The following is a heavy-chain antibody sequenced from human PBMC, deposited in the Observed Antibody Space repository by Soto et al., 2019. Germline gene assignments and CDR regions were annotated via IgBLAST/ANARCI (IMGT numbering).Heavy chain of an antibody. D-gene: IGHD3-10*01. CDR3: ARGWFGEHYYYYGMDV. CDR2: ISAYNGNT. J-gene: IGHJ6*02. V-gene: IGHV1-18*01. Sequence: VASVKVSCKASGYTFTSYGISWVRQAPGQGLEWMGWISAYNGNTNYAQKLQGRVTMTTNTSTSTAYMELRSLRSDDTAVYYCARGWFGEHYYYYGMDVWGQGTTVTVSS. CDR1: GYTFTSYG.